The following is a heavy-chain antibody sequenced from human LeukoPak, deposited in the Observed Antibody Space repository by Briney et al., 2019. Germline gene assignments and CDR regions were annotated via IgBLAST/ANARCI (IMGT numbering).Heavy chain of an antibody. Sequence: PSETLSLTCAVYGGSFSGYYWSWIRQPPGKGLEWIGEINHSGSTNYNPSLKSRVTISVDTSKNQFSLKLSSVTAADTAVYYCARAPDWLFNNWFDPWGQGTLVTVSS. CDR1: GGSFSGYY. CDR2: INHSGST. V-gene: IGHV4-34*01. D-gene: IGHD3-9*01. J-gene: IGHJ5*02. CDR3: ARAPDWLFNNWFDP.